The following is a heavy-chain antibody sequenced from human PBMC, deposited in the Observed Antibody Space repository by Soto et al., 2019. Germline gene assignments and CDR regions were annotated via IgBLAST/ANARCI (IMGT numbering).Heavy chain of an antibody. J-gene: IGHJ4*02. V-gene: IGHV4-31*03. CDR1: GGSISSGGYY. D-gene: IGHD3-10*01. CDR3: ASSLSGSYYKINIDY. CDR2: IYYSGST. Sequence: SETLSLTCTVSGGSISSGGYYWSWIRQHPGKGLEWIGYIYYSGSTYYNPSLKSRVTISVDTSKNQFSLKLSSVTAADTAVYYCASSLSGSYYKINIDYWGQGTLVTVSS.